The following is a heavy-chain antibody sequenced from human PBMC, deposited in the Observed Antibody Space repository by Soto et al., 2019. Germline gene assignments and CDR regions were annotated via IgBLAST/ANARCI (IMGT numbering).Heavy chain of an antibody. Sequence: SGPRCEPTQTLTLTCTFSGFSLTTGGVGVGWIRQPPGRCLEWRAAIYWNEDRRRSPSLESRLTITKDISKNQVVLTMTNMDPGDTATYYCIYRRALYDYHGLDVWGQGTTVTVSS. CDR3: IYRRALYDYHGLDV. CDR1: GFSLTTGGVG. V-gene: IGHV2-5*01. CDR2: IYWNEDR. D-gene: IGHD3-16*01. J-gene: IGHJ6*02.